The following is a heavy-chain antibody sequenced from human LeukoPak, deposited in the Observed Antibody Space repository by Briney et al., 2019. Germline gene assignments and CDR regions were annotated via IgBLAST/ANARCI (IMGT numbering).Heavy chain of an antibody. J-gene: IGHJ3*02. Sequence: GVLRLSCAASGFTFSDFHMCWIRQAPGKGLEWVSFSSTSGSTIFYADSVKGRFTISRDNAKNSLYLQMNSLRAEDTAVYYCARGRADALDIWGPGTMVTVSS. CDR2: SSTSGSTI. CDR3: ARGRADALDI. V-gene: IGHV3-11*01. CDR1: GFTFSDFH.